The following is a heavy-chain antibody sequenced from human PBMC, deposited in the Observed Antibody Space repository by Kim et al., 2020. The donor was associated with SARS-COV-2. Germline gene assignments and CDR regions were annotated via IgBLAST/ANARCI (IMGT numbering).Heavy chain of an antibody. J-gene: IGHJ5*02. Sequence: LKSRVTGSVDTSKNQFSLKLSSVTAADTAVYYCAREGRIAAAGTSDWFDPWGQGTLVTVSS. V-gene: IGHV4-59*01. CDR3: AREGRIAAAGTSDWFDP. D-gene: IGHD6-13*01.